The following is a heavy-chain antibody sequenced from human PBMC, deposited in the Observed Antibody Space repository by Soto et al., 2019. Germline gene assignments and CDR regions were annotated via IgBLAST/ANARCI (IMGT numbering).Heavy chain of an antibody. CDR3: ARGDGYNYFDY. CDR2: IYIGGST. V-gene: IGHV3-53*01. D-gene: IGHD5-12*01. J-gene: IGHJ4*02. CDR1: GFTVSSNY. Sequence: GGSLRLSCAASGFTVSSNYMTWVRQAPGKGLEWLSVIYIGGSTYYADSVKGRFTISRDNSKNTVYLQMNSLRAEDTAVYYCARGDGYNYFDYWGQGTLVTVSS.